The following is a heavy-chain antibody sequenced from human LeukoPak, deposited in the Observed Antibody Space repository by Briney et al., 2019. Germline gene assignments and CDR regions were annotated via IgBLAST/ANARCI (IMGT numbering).Heavy chain of an antibody. Sequence: SETLSLICTVSGGSTSSYYWSWIRQPPGKGLEWIGYIYYSGSTNYNPSLKSRVTISVDTSKNQFSLKLSSVTAADTAVYYCARNYDFWSGYFDYWGQGTLVTVSS. D-gene: IGHD3-3*01. V-gene: IGHV4-59*01. CDR1: GGSTSSYY. J-gene: IGHJ4*02. CDR3: ARNYDFWSGYFDY. CDR2: IYYSGST.